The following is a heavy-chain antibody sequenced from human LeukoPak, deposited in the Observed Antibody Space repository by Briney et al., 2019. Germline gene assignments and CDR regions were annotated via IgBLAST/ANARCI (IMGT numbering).Heavy chain of an antibody. CDR2: ISYDGSKK. V-gene: IGHV3-30*18. J-gene: IGHJ4*02. CDR1: GFTFSSYA. D-gene: IGHD2/OR15-2a*01. Sequence: GGSLRLSCAASGFTFSSYAMHWVRQTPGKGLEWVAVISYDGSKKYYADSVKGRFTISRDNSKNTLYLQMNSLRAEDTAVYYCAKDNIYGARGLVDYWGQGTLVTVSS. CDR3: AKDNIYGARGLVDY.